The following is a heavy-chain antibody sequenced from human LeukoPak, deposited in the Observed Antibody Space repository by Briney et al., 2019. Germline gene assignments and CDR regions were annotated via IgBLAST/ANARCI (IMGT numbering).Heavy chain of an antibody. V-gene: IGHV7-4-1*02. CDR1: GYTFTSYY. Sequence: ASVKVSCKASGYTFTSYYMHWVRQAPGQGLEWMGWINTNTENPTYAQGFTGRFVFSLDTSVSTAYLQISSLKAEDTAVYYCARGIKRPHYGGPQEYYGMDVWGQGTTVTVSS. D-gene: IGHD4-23*01. J-gene: IGHJ6*02. CDR3: ARGIKRPHYGGPQEYYGMDV. CDR2: INTNTENP.